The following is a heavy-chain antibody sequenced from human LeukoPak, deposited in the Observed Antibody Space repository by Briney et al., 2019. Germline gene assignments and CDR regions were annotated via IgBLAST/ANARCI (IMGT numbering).Heavy chain of an antibody. Sequence: SETLSLTCTVSGGSFSGDHWNWIRQPPGKGLEWIGYIYYSGNTNYNPSLKSRVTISVDTSKKQFSLKLSSVPAADTAVYCCARRNDFDIWGQGTMVTVSS. CDR1: GGSFSGDH. V-gene: IGHV4-59*08. CDR2: IYYSGNT. CDR3: ARRNDFDI. J-gene: IGHJ3*02.